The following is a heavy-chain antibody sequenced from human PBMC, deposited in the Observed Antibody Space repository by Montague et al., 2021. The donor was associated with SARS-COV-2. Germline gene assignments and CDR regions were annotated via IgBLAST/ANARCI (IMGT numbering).Heavy chain of an antibody. CDR2: VDYSGNT. J-gene: IGHJ5*02. Sequence: SETLSLTCTVTGGSISGSSDYWGWIRQSPGKGLEWIASVDYSGNTYYXPSLKSRLTISVDTSKSQFSLKLNSVTAADTALYYCARREYSYGWGAWGQGTLVTVSS. CDR1: GGSISGSSDY. CDR3: ARREYSYGWGA. D-gene: IGHD5-12*01. V-gene: IGHV4-39*01.